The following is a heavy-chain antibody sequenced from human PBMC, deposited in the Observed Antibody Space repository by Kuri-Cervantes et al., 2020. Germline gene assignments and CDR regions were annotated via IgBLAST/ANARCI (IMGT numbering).Heavy chain of an antibody. CDR3: ASDIIGGSGCFDP. D-gene: IGHD3-16*01. V-gene: IGHV1-2*02. J-gene: IGHJ5*02. CDR2: INPNSGGT. Sequence: ASVKDSCKASGYTFTGYYMNWVRQAPGQGLEGRGWINPNSGGTNYAQKYQGGVTMTRDTSISTSYMELSSLRSDDTAVYYCASDIIGGSGCFDPWGQGTLVTVSS. CDR1: GYTFTGYY.